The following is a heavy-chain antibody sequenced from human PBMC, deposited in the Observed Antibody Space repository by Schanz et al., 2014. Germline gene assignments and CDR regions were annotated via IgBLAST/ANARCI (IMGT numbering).Heavy chain of an antibody. CDR3: ARGRQQLGSFDY. CDR2: IAHSGNT. D-gene: IGHD6-13*01. Sequence: QVQLQQWGAGLLKPSETLSLTCAVSGVSLSGYFWSWIRQPPGKGLEWIGDIAHSGNTKDNPSLRSRVTMSVETSKNQFSLNLSSVTAADTAVYYCARGRQQLGSFDYWGPGTLVSVSS. J-gene: IGHJ4*02. V-gene: IGHV4-34*01. CDR1: GVSLSGYF.